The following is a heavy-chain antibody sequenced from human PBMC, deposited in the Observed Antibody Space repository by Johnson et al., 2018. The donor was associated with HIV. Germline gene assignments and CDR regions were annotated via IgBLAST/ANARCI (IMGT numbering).Heavy chain of an antibody. CDR3: ARERLTTHAFDI. V-gene: IGHV3-20*04. Sequence: EVQLVESGGGVVRPGGSLRLSCAASGFPFDDYGMSWVRQAPGKGLEWVPGINWNGGSTAYAASVRGRFTISRDNAKNSLYLQMNSLRAEDTAFYYCARERLTTHAFDIWGQGTMVTVSS. J-gene: IGHJ3*02. CDR2: INWNGGST. D-gene: IGHD4-17*01. CDR1: GFPFDDYG.